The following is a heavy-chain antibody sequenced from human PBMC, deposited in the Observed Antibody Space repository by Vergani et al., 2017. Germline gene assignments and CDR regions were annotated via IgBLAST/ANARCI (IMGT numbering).Heavy chain of an antibody. V-gene: IGHV3-30*02. D-gene: IGHD6-19*01. CDR1: GFTFSSYG. J-gene: IGHJ4*02. CDR3: AKDSPMAVAGNIDY. Sequence: QVQLVESGGGVVQPGGSLRLSCAASGFTFSSYGMHWVRQAPGKGLEWVAFIRYDGSNKYYADSVKGRFTISRDNSKNTLYLQMNSLRAEDTAVYYCAKDSPMAVAGNIDYWGQGTLVTVSS. CDR2: IRYDGSNK.